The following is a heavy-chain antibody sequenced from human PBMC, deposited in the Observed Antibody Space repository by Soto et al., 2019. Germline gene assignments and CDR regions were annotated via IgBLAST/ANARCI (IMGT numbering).Heavy chain of an antibody. CDR1: GFTFSNAW. D-gene: IGHD6-13*01. CDR2: IKSKTDGGTT. J-gene: IGHJ6*03. Sequence: EVQLVESGGSLVKPGGSIRLSCAASGFTFSNAWMSWVRQAPGKGLEWVGRIKSKTDGGTTDYAAPVKGRFTISRDDSKNTLYLQMNSLKTEDTAVYYCTTAMPPGTWYMDVWGKGTTVTVSS. CDR3: TTAMPPGTWYMDV. V-gene: IGHV3-15*01.